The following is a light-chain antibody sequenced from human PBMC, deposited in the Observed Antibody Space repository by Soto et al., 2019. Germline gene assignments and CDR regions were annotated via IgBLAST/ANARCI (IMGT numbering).Light chain of an antibody. V-gene: IGKV1-6*01. CDR1: QDIGND. CDR3: QQRINWPLT. CDR2: AAS. J-gene: IGKJ4*01. Sequence: AIQMTQSPSSLSASVGDRITITCRASQDIGNDLGWYQQKPGKAPKVLIYAASNLHSGVPSRFSGSRSGADFTLTISGLQPEDFAVYHCQQRINWPLTFGGGTKVEIK.